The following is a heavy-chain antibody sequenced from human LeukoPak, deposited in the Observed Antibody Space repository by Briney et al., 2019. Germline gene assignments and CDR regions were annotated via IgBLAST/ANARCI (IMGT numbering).Heavy chain of an antibody. CDR3: ARHTGIAVAGRGGWFDP. J-gene: IGHJ5*02. D-gene: IGHD6-19*01. V-gene: IGHV1-18*01. Sequence: GASVELSYKASGYTFTSFGISWVRQAPGQGLEWMGWISAYNGNTNYAQKLQGRVTMTTDTSTSTAWMKLRSLRSNDEAVYYCARHTGIAVAGRGGWFDPWGQGTLVTVSS. CDR1: GYTFTSFG. CDR2: ISAYNGNT.